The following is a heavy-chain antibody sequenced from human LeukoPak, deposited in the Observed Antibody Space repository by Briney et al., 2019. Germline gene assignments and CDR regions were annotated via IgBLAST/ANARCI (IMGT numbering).Heavy chain of an antibody. CDR3: ARSRQFYYDSSGYSDY. D-gene: IGHD3-22*01. J-gene: IGHJ4*02. CDR1: GFTFSSYA. Sequence: GGSLRLSCAASGFTFSSYAMRWVRQAPGKGLEWVSAISGSGGSTYYADSVKGRFTISRDNSKNTLYLQMNSLRAEDTAAYYCARSRQFYYDSSGYSDYWGQGTLVTVSS. CDR2: ISGSGGST. V-gene: IGHV3-23*01.